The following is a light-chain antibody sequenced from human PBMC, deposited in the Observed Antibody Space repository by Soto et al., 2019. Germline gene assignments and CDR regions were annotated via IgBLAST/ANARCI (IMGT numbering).Light chain of an antibody. J-gene: IGKJ1*01. Sequence: DIQMTQSPSTLSASVGDRVTITCRASQSISSWLAWYQQKPGKAPKLLIYKASSLESGVPSRFSGSGSRTEFTLTISCLKPDDFATYYCQQYNSYPWTFGQGTKVES. CDR1: QSISSW. V-gene: IGKV1-5*03. CDR2: KAS. CDR3: QQYNSYPWT.